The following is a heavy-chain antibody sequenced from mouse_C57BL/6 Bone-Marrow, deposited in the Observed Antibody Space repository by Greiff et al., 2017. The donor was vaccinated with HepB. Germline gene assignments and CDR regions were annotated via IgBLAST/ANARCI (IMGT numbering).Heavy chain of an antibody. Sequence: VQLQQSGPELARPWASVKISCQAFYTFSRRVHFAIRDTNYWMQWVKQRPGQGLEWIGAIYPGNGDTSYNQKFKGKAYMQLSSLTSEDSAVYYCASGDYDGWAYWGQGTLVTVSA. CDR3: SEDSAVYYCASGDYDGWAY. V-gene: IGHV1-87*01. CDR2: GQGLEWIG. CDR1: YTFSRRVH. D-gene: IGHD2-3*01. J-gene: IGHJ3*01.